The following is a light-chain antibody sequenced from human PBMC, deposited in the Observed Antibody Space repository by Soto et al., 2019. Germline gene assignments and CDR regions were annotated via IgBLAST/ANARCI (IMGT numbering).Light chain of an antibody. V-gene: IGKV1-5*03. CDR3: QHYNSYSEA. Sequence: HLTYNPYSLSASVVDRVTITCRASQSISSWLAWYQQKPGKAPKLLIYKASTLKSGVPSRFSGSGSGTEFTLTISSLQPDDFATYYCQHYNSYSEAFG. CDR1: QSISSW. CDR2: KAS. J-gene: IGKJ2*01.